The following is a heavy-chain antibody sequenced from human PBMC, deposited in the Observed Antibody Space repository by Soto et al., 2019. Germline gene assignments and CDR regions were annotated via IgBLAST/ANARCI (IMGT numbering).Heavy chain of an antibody. CDR3: TRAWEDYYYYYGMDV. J-gene: IGHJ6*02. CDR1: GFTFGDYA. D-gene: IGHD1-26*01. V-gene: IGHV3-49*04. CDR2: IRSKAYGGTT. Sequence: GRALSLYCTASGFTFGDYAMSWVRQAPGKGLEWVGFIRSKAYGGTTEYAASVKGRFTISRDDSKSIAYLQMNSLKTEDTAVYYCTRAWEDYYYYYGMDVWGQGTTVTVSS.